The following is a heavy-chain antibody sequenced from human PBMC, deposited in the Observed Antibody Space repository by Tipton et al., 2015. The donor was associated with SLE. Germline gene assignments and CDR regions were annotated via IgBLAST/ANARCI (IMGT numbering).Heavy chain of an antibody. J-gene: IGHJ2*01. V-gene: IGHV4-34*09. CDR3: ARDGDGDYLVGFDL. D-gene: IGHD4-17*01. CDR1: GGSFSDYY. Sequence: LRLSCAVYGGSFSDYYWTWIRQPPGKGLEWIGEINHSGSTNYNPSLKSRVTISVDTSKNQFSLKLSSVTAADTAVYYCARDGDGDYLVGFDLWGRGTLVTVSS. CDR2: INHSGST.